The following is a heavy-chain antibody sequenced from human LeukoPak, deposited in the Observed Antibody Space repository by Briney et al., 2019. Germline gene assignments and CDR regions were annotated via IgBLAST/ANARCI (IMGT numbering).Heavy chain of an antibody. Sequence: SETLSLTCTVSGVSITSHYWSWIRQPPGKGLEWIGYMYDSEKTKDNLSFKGRSTLSADTSKNQFSLRLSSVTAEDTAVYYCATIKRGSIYGYFDFWGQGILVTVSS. V-gene: IGHV4-59*11. CDR2: MYDSEKT. CDR1: GVSITSHY. CDR3: ATIKRGSIYGYFDF. J-gene: IGHJ4*02. D-gene: IGHD5-18*01.